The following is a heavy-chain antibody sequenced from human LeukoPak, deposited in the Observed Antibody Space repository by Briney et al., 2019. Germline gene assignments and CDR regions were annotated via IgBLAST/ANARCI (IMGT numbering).Heavy chain of an antibody. CDR3: AKDMTWLHHYGMDV. CDR1: GFTFSDYY. D-gene: IGHD5-24*01. J-gene: IGHJ6*02. Sequence: GGSLRLSCAASGFTFSDYYMDWVRQAPGKGLEWVGRIRNKANSYTTEYAASVKGRFTISRDNAKNSLYLQMNSLRAEDTALYYCAKDMTWLHHYGMDVWGQGTTVTVSS. V-gene: IGHV3-72*01. CDR2: IRNKANSYTT.